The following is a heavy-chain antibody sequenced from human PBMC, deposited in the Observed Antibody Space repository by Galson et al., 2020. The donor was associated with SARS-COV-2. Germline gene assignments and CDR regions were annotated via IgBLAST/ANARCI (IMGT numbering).Heavy chain of an antibody. Sequence: GGSLRLSCAASRFTFNSYAMHWVRQAPGKGLEWVAVISYDGSNKYYADSVKGRFTIFRDNSKNTLYLQMNSLRPEDTAIYYCAKDDHPTVMITCGEVRDHRDVWGQGTTGTVSS. CDR2: ISYDGSNK. V-gene: IGHV3-30*18. CDR3: AKDDHPTVMITCGEVRDHRDV. CDR1: RFTFNSYA. D-gene: IGHD3-16*01. J-gene: IGHJ6*02.